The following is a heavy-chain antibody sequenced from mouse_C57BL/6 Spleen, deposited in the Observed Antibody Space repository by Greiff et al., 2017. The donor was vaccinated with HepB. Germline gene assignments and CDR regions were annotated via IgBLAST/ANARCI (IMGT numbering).Heavy chain of an antibody. Sequence: VQLQQSGAELVRPGASVTLSCKASGYTFTDYEMHWVKQTPVHGLEWIGAIDPETGGTAYNQKFKGKAILTADKSSSTAYMELRSLTSEDSAVYYCTSHYYGSSLSWYFDVWGTGTTVTVSS. V-gene: IGHV1-15*01. CDR1: GYTFTDYE. D-gene: IGHD1-1*01. J-gene: IGHJ1*03. CDR2: IDPETGGT. CDR3: TSHYYGSSLSWYFDV.